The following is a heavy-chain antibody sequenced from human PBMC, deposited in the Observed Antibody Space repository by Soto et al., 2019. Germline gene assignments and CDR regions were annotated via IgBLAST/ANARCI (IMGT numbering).Heavy chain of an antibody. D-gene: IGHD1-26*01. CDR3: ARIKWGLDYYNGMDV. V-gene: IGHV1-2*02. CDR1: GYSVSDYF. CDR2: INPKSAAT. Sequence: ASVKVFCKASGYSVSDYFIQWVRQAPGQGLEWVAWINPKSAATNYAKKFQGRVSLNWDTSFSTAYMELTRLRPDDTAVYYCARIKWGLDYYNGMDVWGQGTTVTVSS. J-gene: IGHJ6*02.